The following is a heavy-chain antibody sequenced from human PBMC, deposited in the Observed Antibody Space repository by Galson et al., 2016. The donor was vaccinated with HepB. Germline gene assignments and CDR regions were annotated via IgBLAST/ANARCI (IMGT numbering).Heavy chain of an antibody. V-gene: IGHV4-34*01. Sequence: ETLSLTCAVYGGSLSGYCWSWIRQPPGKGLEWIGEINRSGSTNYNPSLKSRVTISVDTSKNQFSLKLSSVTAADTAVYYCARHVGYYYSYWYFDLWGRGTLVTVSS. CDR3: ARHVGYYYSYWYFDL. CDR2: INRSGST. D-gene: IGHD3-22*01. J-gene: IGHJ2*01. CDR1: GGSLSGYC.